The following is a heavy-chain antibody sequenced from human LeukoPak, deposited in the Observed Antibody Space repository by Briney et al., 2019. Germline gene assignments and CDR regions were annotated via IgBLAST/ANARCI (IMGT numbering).Heavy chain of an antibody. J-gene: IGHJ4*02. V-gene: IGHV3-74*01. CDR1: GFSFSTYW. CDR3: ARALGDI. CDR2: INGDGSST. Sequence: PGGSLRLSCAAYGFSFSTYWTHWVRQAPGKGLVWVSRINGDGSSTSYGDSVKGRFTVSRDNAKNTLYLQMNGLRVEDTAVYYCARALGDIRGQGTLVTVSS.